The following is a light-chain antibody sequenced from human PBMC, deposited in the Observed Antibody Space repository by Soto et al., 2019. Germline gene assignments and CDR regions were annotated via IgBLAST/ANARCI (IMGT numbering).Light chain of an antibody. V-gene: IGKV3-20*01. CDR1: QSVGRNY. Sequence: EIVFTQSPGTLSLSPRESATLSCRASQSVGRNYLAWFQHKPGQAPRLVIYDASNRATGVPDRFSGSGSGTDFTLTVTRLEPEDFAVYYCQQYAESPLTFGGGTKVDIK. J-gene: IGKJ4*01. CDR2: DAS. CDR3: QQYAESPLT.